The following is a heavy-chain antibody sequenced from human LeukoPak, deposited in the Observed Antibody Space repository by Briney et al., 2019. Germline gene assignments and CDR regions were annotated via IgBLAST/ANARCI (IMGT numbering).Heavy chain of an antibody. D-gene: IGHD2/OR15-2a*01. CDR1: GGSVSGSYYY. J-gene: IGHJ4*02. CDR3: ARASTIFGHFDY. V-gene: IGHV4-39*07. Sequence: SETLSLTCALSGGSVSGSYYYWGWIRQPPGKGLEWIGSIYYSGSTYYNPSLRSRVIISLDTSKNQFSLKLSSVTAADTAVYYWARASTIFGHFDYWGRGTLVTVSS. CDR2: IYYSGST.